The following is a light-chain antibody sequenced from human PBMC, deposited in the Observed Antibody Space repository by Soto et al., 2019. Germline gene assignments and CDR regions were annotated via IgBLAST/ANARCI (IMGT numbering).Light chain of an antibody. CDR2: KDS. J-gene: IGLJ1*01. V-gene: IGLV3-27*01. CDR3: YSWTDSIYV. Sequence: SYELTQPSSVSVSPGQTARITCSGNILAKKFARWFQQKPGQAPVLVIYKDSERPSGIPERFSGSSSGTTVTLTISGAQVEDEADYYCYSWTDSIYVFGTGTKLTVL. CDR1: ILAKKF.